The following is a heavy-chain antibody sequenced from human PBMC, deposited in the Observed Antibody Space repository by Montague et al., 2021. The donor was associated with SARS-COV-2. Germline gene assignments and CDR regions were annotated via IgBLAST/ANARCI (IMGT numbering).Heavy chain of an antibody. CDR2: IYSGDRGT. Sequence: SLRLSCAAPGFTFNSYSMSWVRQSPGKGLEWVSVIYSGDRGTYYADAVKGRSTISRDNSKNTLYLQMHSLRAEDTAKYYCAKGRYSAYVLDYWGQGTQVTVSS. CDR3: AKGRYSAYVLDY. J-gene: IGHJ4*02. D-gene: IGHD5-18*01. V-gene: IGHV3-23*03. CDR1: GFTFNSYS.